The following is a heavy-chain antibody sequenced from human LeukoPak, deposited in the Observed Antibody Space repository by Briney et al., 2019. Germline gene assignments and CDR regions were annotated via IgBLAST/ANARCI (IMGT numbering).Heavy chain of an antibody. CDR2: ISYDGSNK. V-gene: IGHV3-30*03. J-gene: IGHJ4*02. Sequence: GGSLRLSCAASGFTFSSYSMNWVRQAPGKGLEWVAVISYDGSNKYYADSVKGRFTISRDNSKNTLYLQMNSLRAEDTAVYYCARGGNSGSYLSDFDYWGQGTLVTVSS. D-gene: IGHD1-26*01. CDR3: ARGGNSGSYLSDFDY. CDR1: GFTFSSYS.